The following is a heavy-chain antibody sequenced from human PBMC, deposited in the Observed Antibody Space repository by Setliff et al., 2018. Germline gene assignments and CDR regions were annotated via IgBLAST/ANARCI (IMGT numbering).Heavy chain of an antibody. V-gene: IGHV4-39*01. CDR3: ARGSGSFPFDY. J-gene: IGHJ4*02. D-gene: IGHD1-26*01. Sequence: SETLSLTCTVSGASITNINYYWGLIRQPPGKGLEWIGSIFYSGRTFYNPSLKSRVTISVDTSKNQFSLRLTSLTAADTAVYYCARGSGSFPFDYWGLGTLVTVSS. CDR1: GASITNINYY. CDR2: IFYSGRT.